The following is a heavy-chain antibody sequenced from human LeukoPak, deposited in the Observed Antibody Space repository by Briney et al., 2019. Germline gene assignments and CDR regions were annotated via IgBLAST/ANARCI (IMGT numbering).Heavy chain of an antibody. CDR2: IRSDGSGK. CDR1: GFTFSTYG. J-gene: IGHJ4*02. Sequence: PGGSLRLSCAASGFTFSTYGMHWVRQAPGKGLEWVAFIRSDGSGKYYADSVKGRFTISRDNSKNTLFLQMNSLRPEDTAVYYCASPEDGGNSYSFDYWGQGTLVTVSS. V-gene: IGHV3-30*02. D-gene: IGHD4-23*01. CDR3: ASPEDGGNSYSFDY.